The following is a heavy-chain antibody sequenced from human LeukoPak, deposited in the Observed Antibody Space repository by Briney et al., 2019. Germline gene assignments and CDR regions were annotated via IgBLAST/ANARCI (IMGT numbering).Heavy chain of an antibody. CDR2: IYYSGST. J-gene: IGHJ6*03. V-gene: IGHV4-59*01. Sequence: PSETLSLTCTVSGGSISSYYWSWIRQPPGKGLEWIGYIYYSGSTYNPSLKSRVTISVDTSKNQFSLKLNSVTAADTAMYYCAGAYTYSYYYYMDVWGKGTTVTISS. CDR3: AGAYTYSYYYYMDV. D-gene: IGHD5-18*01. CDR1: GGSISSYY.